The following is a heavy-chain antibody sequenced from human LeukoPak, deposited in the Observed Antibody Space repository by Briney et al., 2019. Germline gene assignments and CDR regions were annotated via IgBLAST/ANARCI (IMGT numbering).Heavy chain of an antibody. CDR3: ARAGNGILTGYFQNWYFDL. Sequence: ASVQVSCKASGYTFTGYYMHWVRQAPGQGLEWMGWINPNSGGTNYAHKFQGRVTMTRDTSISTAYMELSRLRSDDTAVYYCARAGNGILTGYFQNWYFDLWGRGTLVTVSS. V-gene: IGHV1-2*02. D-gene: IGHD3-9*01. J-gene: IGHJ2*01. CDR2: INPNSGGT. CDR1: GYTFTGYY.